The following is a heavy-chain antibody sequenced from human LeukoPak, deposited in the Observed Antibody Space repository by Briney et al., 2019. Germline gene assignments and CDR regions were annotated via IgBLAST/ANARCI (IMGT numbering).Heavy chain of an antibody. CDR1: GFTFSSYA. D-gene: IGHD3-22*01. J-gene: IGHJ4*02. V-gene: IGHV3-23*01. Sequence: GGSLRLSCAASGFTFSSYARSWVRQAPGKGLEWVSAISGSGGSTYYADSVKGRFTISRDNSKNTLYLQMNSLRAEDTAVYYCANRNYYDSSGYYDWGQGTLVTVSS. CDR2: ISGSGGST. CDR3: ANRNYYDSSGYYD.